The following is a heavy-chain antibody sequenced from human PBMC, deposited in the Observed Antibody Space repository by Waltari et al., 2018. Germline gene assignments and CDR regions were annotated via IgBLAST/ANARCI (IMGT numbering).Heavy chain of an antibody. J-gene: IGHJ5*02. CDR1: GFPFCSYE. CDR2: IGSSGRNT. CDR3: AKGPAARTNWFDP. V-gene: IGHV3-23*01. Sequence: EVQLLESGGGLVQPGGSLNLSCAASGFPFCSYELSWVRQVPGKGLEWVSVIGSSGRNTYYADSVKGRFTISRDDSKNTLYLQMNSLRAEDTAVYYCAKGPAARTNWFDPWGQGTLVTVSS. D-gene: IGHD2-2*01.